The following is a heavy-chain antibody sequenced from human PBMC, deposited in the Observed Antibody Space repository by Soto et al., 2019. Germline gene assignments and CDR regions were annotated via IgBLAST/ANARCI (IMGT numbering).Heavy chain of an antibody. J-gene: IGHJ3*02. V-gene: IGHV3-33*01. CDR1: GFTFSSYG. CDR3: ARAITEHRHDAFDI. CDR2: IWYDGSNK. Sequence: HPGGSLRLSCAASGFTFSSYGMHWVRQAPGKGLEWVAVIWYDGSNKYYADSVKGRFTISRDNSKNTLYLQMNSLRAEDTAVYYCARAITEHRHDAFDIWGQGTMVTVSS. D-gene: IGHD1-1*01.